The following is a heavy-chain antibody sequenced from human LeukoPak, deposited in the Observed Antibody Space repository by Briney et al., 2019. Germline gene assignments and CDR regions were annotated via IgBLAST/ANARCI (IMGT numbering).Heavy chain of an antibody. CDR1: GYTFTSYG. Sequence: ASVKVSCKASGYTFTSYGINWVRQAPGQGLEWMGWISAYNGNTKYAQKFQGTVTMNTDTSTTTAYMELRSLRYDDTAVYYCARGNGETVSTSLNWFDPWGQGTLVTVSS. V-gene: IGHV1-18*01. CDR2: ISAYNGNT. CDR3: ARGNGETVSTSLNWFDP. D-gene: IGHD5/OR15-5a*01. J-gene: IGHJ5*02.